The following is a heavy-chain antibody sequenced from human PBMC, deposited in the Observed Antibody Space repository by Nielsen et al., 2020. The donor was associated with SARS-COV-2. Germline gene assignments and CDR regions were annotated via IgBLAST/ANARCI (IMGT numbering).Heavy chain of an antibody. CDR1: GFTFSSYG. D-gene: IGHD6-13*01. CDR3: AKTAAAGKNYFDY. J-gene: IGHJ4*02. V-gene: IGHV3-30*18. Sequence: GSLKISCAASGFTFSSYGMHWVRQAPGKGLEWVAVISYDGSNKYYADSVKGRFTISRDNSKNTLYLQMNSLRAEDTAVYYCAKTAAAGKNYFDYWGQGTLVTVSS. CDR2: ISYDGSNK.